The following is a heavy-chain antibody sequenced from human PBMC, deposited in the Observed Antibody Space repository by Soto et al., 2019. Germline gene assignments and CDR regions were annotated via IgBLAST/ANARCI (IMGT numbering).Heavy chain of an antibody. CDR1: GFTFSSYD. CDR3: ATERGYRYGGD. Sequence: EVQLLESGGGLVQPGGSLRLSCAASGFTFSSYDMSWVRQAPGKGLEWVSAISGSGGSTYYADSVKGRFTISRDNSKKTLYLQMNSLRAEDTAVYYCATERGYRYGGDWGQGTLVTVSS. CDR2: ISGSGGST. D-gene: IGHD5-18*01. V-gene: IGHV3-23*01. J-gene: IGHJ4*02.